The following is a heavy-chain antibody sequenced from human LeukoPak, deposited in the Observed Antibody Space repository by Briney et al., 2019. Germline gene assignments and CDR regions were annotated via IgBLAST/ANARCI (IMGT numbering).Heavy chain of an antibody. CDR2: ISESGNT. V-gene: IGHV4-39*07. Sequence: SETLSLTCTVSDDSISTSSHYWGWIRQPPGKGLECIGSISESGNTYYNPSLKTRVTISVDTSEIQFSLKLTSVTAADTAVYYCARDRAVGYDFWSGYYSDVWGKGTTVIVSS. CDR1: DDSISTSSHY. CDR3: ARDRAVGYDFWSGYYSDV. D-gene: IGHD3/OR15-3a*01. J-gene: IGHJ6*04.